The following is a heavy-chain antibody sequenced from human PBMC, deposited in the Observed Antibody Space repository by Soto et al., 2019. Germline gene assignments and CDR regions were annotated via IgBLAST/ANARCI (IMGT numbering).Heavy chain of an antibody. CDR1: GNSISDYY. CDR2: IFHNGNT. J-gene: IGHJ3*01. CDR3: ARDVGGTVTLEAAFDF. Sequence: QVQLLASGPGLVKPSETLSLTCTVSGNSISDYYWSWIRQPPGKGLEWIGYIFHNGNTNYNPSLKRRVTMSVDTSKNQFSLRLSSVTAADTALYYCARDVGGTVTLEAAFDFGGQGTIVTVS. V-gene: IGHV4-59*01. D-gene: IGHD4-17*01.